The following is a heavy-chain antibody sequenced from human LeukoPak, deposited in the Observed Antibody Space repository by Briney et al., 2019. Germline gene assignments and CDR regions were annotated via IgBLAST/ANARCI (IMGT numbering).Heavy chain of an antibody. V-gene: IGHV3-23*01. CDR1: GFTFSNFA. CDR3: AKVKDSSGYHFDF. CDR2: ISGSADTT. D-gene: IGHD3-22*01. Sequence: GGSLRLSCAASGFTFSNFAMSWVRQAPGKGLEWVSSISGSADTTYHADSVKGRFTISRDISKNTLYLQMSSLRAEDTAVYYCAKVKDSSGYHFDFWGQGTLVTVSS. J-gene: IGHJ4*02.